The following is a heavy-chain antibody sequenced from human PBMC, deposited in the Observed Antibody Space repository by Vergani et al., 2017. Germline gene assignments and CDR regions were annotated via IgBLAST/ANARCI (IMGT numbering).Heavy chain of an antibody. J-gene: IGHJ6*03. V-gene: IGHV4-59*01. CDR1: GCSISPYY. CDR3: ARVSYYYYMDV. Sequence: QVQLQESGPGLVKPSETLSLTCIVSGCSISPYYWSWIRQPPGKGLEWIGYIYYSGRTNYNPSLKSRVTISVDTSKNQFSLKLSSVTAADTAVYYCARVSYYYYMDVGGKGTTVTVSS. D-gene: IGHD2/OR15-2a*01. CDR2: IYYSGRT.